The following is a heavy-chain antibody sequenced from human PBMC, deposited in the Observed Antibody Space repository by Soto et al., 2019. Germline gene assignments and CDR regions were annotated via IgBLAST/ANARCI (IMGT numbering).Heavy chain of an antibody. D-gene: IGHD6-13*01. CDR1: GDSFISYW. Sequence: PGEFLKISCKGSGDSFISYWISWVRQMPGKGPEWMGRIDPSDSYTNYSPSFQGHVTISADKSISTAYLQWSSLKASDTAMYYCARRHSSSSAFDPWGQGTLVTVSS. CDR2: IDPSDSYT. J-gene: IGHJ5*02. CDR3: ARRHSSSSAFDP. V-gene: IGHV5-10-1*01.